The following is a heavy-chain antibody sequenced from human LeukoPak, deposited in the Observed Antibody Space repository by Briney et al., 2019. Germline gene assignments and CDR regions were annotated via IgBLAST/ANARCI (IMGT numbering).Heavy chain of an antibody. D-gene: IGHD1-1*01. CDR3: VKTGRTTRSPTYYFDY. Sequence: GGSLRLSCSASGFTFSSYAMHWVRQAPGKGLEYVSAISSNGGSTYYADSVKGRFTISRDNSKNTLYLQMGSLRAEDTAVYYCVKTGRTTRSPTYYFDYWGQGTLVTVSS. J-gene: IGHJ4*02. V-gene: IGHV3-64D*06. CDR2: ISSNGGST. CDR1: GFTFSSYA.